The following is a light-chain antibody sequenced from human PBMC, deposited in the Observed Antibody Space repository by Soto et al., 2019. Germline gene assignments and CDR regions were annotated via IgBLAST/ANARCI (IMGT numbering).Light chain of an antibody. V-gene: IGKV3-20*01. J-gene: IGKJ1*01. Sequence: DIVLTQSPGTLSLSPGERATLSCRASQSVSSSYLAWYQQKPGQAHRLLIYGASSRATGIPDRFSGSGSGTDFTLTISGLEPEDFAVYYCHQYGSSPQTLGQGTKVDIK. CDR1: QSVSSSY. CDR2: GAS. CDR3: HQYGSSPQT.